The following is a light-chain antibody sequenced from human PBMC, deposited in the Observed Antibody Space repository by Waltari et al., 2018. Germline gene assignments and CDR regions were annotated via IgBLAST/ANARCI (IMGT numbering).Light chain of an antibody. CDR1: SNDVGGYNS. Sequence: QSALPQPASVSGSPGQSVTIFCAGTSNDVGGYNSFSWYQEHPGQAPRVIIYDVSDRPSGVSDRFSGSKSGNTASLTISGLQAEDEADYYCSSQSSNDVVLFGGGTKLTVL. V-gene: IGLV2-14*01. CDR2: DVS. J-gene: IGLJ2*01. CDR3: SSQSSNDVVL.